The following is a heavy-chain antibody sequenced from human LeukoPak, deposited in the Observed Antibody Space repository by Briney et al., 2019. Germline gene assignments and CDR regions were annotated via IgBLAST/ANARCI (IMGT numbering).Heavy chain of an antibody. CDR1: GYTFTGYY. Sequence: GASVKVSCKASGYTFTGYYMRWVRQAPGQGLEWMGRINPNSGGTNYAQKFQGRVTMTRDTSISTAYMELSRLRSDDTAVYYCARVRFLEWFHDAFDIWGQGTMVTVSS. CDR2: INPNSGGT. J-gene: IGHJ3*02. CDR3: ARVRFLEWFHDAFDI. D-gene: IGHD3-3*01. V-gene: IGHV1-2*06.